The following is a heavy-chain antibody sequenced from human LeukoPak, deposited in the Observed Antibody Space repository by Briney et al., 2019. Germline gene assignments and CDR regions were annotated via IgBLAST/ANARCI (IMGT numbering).Heavy chain of an antibody. D-gene: IGHD4-23*01. CDR3: ARGRLRGATVVTQRGVYYFDY. CDR2: MNPNSGNT. CDR1: GYTFTSYD. Sequence: ASVKVSCKASGYTFTSYDINWVRQATGQGLEWMGWMNPNSGNTGYAQKFQGRVTITRNTSISTAYMELSSLRSEDTAVYYCARGRLRGATVVTQRGVYYFDYWGQGTLVTVPS. J-gene: IGHJ4*02. V-gene: IGHV1-8*03.